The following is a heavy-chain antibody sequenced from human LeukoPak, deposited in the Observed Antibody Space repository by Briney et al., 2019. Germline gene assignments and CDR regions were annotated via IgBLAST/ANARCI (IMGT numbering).Heavy chain of an antibody. CDR3: ARGTYDSSGYYHDY. J-gene: IGHJ4*02. CDR2: IYYSGST. Sequence: SETLSLTCTVSGGSISSSSYYWGWIRQPPGKGLECIGSIYYSGSTYYNPSLKSRVTISVDTSKNQFSLKLSSVTAADTAAYYCARGTYDSSGYYHDYWGQGTLVTVSS. CDR1: GGSISSSSYY. V-gene: IGHV4-39*01. D-gene: IGHD3-22*01.